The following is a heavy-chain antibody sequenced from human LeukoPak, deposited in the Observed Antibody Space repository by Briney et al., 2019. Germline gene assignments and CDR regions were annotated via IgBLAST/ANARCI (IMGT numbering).Heavy chain of an antibody. CDR1: GFTFSSYA. D-gene: IGHD2-21*02. V-gene: IGHV3-23*01. CDR3: ATRAYCGGDCYSDAFDI. J-gene: IGHJ3*02. CDR2: ISGSGGST. Sequence: PGGSLRLSCAASGFTFSSYAMSWVRQAPGKGLEWVSAISGSGGSTYYADSVKGRFTISRDNSKNTLYLQMNSLRSEDTAVYYCATRAYCGGDCYSDAFDIWGQGTMVTVSS.